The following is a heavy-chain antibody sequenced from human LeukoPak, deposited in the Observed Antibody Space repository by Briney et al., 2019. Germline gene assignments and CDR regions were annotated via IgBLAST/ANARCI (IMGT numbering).Heavy chain of an antibody. CDR1: GFTFSSHE. CDR2: IYNSGSTI. Sequence: PGGSLRLSCAASGFTFSSHEMNWVRQAPGQGLEWVSYIYNSGSTISYADSVKGRFTISRDNATNSLYLQMNSLRGEDTAVYYCARGGIHFDYWGQGTLVTVSS. J-gene: IGHJ4*02. V-gene: IGHV3-48*03. D-gene: IGHD5-18*01. CDR3: ARGGIHFDY.